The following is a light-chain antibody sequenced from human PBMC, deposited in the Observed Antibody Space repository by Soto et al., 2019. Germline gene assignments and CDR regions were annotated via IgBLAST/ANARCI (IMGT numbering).Light chain of an antibody. V-gene: IGLV1-51*01. J-gene: IGLJ1*01. CDR3: GTWDSSLSANV. Sequence: QSVLTQPPSVSAAPGQKVTIYCSGSSSNIGNNYVWWYQQFPGTAPKLLIYDTNKRPSGIPDRFSGSKSGASATLGITGLQNGDEADYYCGTWDSSLSANVFGTGTKLTVL. CDR1: SSNIGNNY. CDR2: DTN.